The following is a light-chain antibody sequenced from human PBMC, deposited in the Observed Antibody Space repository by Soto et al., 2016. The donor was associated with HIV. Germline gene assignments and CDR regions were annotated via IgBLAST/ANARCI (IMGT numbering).Light chain of an antibody. CDR2: EAS. J-gene: IGKJ1*01. Sequence: DIQMTQSPSALSASVGDRVTITCRASQSIGRWLAWYQQKPRKAPKLLIYEASTLQTGVPSRFSGRGSGTEFTLTITGLQPDDFATYYCLQHNIYPWTFGQGTKVEIK. CDR3: LQHNIYPWT. V-gene: IGKV1-5*03. CDR1: QSIGRW.